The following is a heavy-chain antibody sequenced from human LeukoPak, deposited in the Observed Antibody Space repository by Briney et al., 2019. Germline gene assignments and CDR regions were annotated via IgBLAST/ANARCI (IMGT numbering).Heavy chain of an antibody. CDR2: ISDSSTTI. Sequence: GSLRLSCAASGFTFSSYNMNWVRQAPGKGLEWVSYISDSSTTIYYADSVKGRFTISRDNAKNSLYLQMNSLRAEDTAVYYCARVTSGSSYRPFDYWGQGTLVTVSS. J-gene: IGHJ4*02. CDR1: GFTFSSYN. D-gene: IGHD3-10*01. CDR3: ARVTSGSSYRPFDY. V-gene: IGHV3-48*01.